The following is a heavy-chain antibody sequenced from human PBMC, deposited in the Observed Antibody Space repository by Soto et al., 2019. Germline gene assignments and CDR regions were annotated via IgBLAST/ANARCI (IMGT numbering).Heavy chain of an antibody. Sequence: QVQLVQSGAEVKKPGASVKVACKASGYTFTRYYMHWVRQAPGQGLEWMGIISRSGGSTNYAQKFQGRVTMTRDTSTSTVYMELSSLRSEDTAVYYCARDAEDSSGRLDYWGQGTLVTVSS. V-gene: IGHV1-46*01. CDR2: ISRSGGST. J-gene: IGHJ4*02. CDR1: GYTFTRYY. CDR3: ARDAEDSSGRLDY. D-gene: IGHD6-19*01.